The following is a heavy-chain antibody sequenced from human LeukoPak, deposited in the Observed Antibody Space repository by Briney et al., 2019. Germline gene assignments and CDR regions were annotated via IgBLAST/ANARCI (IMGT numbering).Heavy chain of an antibody. J-gene: IGHJ4*02. Sequence: GGSLRLSCGASGFTFSDYAMLWVRQAPGKGLEWISFISGDRSTIFLADSVRGRFITSRDNAQNSLYLQMNSLRAVDTAVYYCARDRPVVGAIDFWGQGTLVIVSS. CDR3: ARDRPVVGAIDF. D-gene: IGHD1-26*01. V-gene: IGHV3-48*04. CDR1: GFTFSDYA. CDR2: ISGDRSTI.